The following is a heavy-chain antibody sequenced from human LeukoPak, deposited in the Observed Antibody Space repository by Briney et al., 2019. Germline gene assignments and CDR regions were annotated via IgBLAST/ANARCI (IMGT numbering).Heavy chain of an antibody. V-gene: IGHV3-23*01. J-gene: IGHJ6*02. Sequence: GGSLRLSCAASGFTFSSYAMSWVRQAPGKGLEWVSAISGSGGSTYYADSVKGRFTISRDNSKNTLYLQMNSLRAEDTAVYYCAKHSGSYRAYYYYGMDVWGQGTTVTVSS. CDR1: GFTFSSYA. CDR2: ISGSGGST. CDR3: AKHSGSYRAYYYYGMDV. D-gene: IGHD1-26*01.